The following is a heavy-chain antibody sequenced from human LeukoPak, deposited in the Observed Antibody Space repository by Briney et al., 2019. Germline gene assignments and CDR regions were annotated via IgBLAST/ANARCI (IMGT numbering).Heavy chain of an antibody. CDR3: ARQRGGDFDY. D-gene: IGHD2-21*01. V-gene: IGHV5-51*01. CDR1: GYRFSNYC. CDR2: IYPGDSDT. J-gene: IGHJ4*02. Sequence: GESLKISCKGAGYRFSNYCIAWMRQMPGKGLEWMGIIYPGDSDTRYSPSFQGQVTISVDKSISTAYLQLSRLKASDTAMYDCARQRGGDFDYWGQGTLVTVSS.